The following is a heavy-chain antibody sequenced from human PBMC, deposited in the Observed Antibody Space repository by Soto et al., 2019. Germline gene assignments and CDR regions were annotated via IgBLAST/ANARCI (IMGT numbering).Heavy chain of an antibody. CDR1: GGSFRGYH. D-gene: IGHD6-19*01. CDR3: ASGGYTSGWFRF. CDR2: INNSGST. J-gene: IGHJ4*02. V-gene: IGHV4-34*01. Sequence: QVQLQQWGAGLLKPSETLSLTCAVHGGSFRGYHWTWIRQPPGKGLEWIGEINNSGSTNDNPSLKSRDTISRDTSKNQISLSLSSVTAADTAIYYCASGGYTSGWFRFWGQGILVTVSS.